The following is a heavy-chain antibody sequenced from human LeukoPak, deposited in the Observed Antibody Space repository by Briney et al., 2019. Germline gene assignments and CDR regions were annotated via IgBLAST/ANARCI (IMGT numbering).Heavy chain of an antibody. J-gene: IGHJ4*02. CDR3: ARGVTYYYDSSGYLY. V-gene: IGHV4-61*02. CDR2: IHTSGRT. CDR1: GDSLSSGSYH. D-gene: IGHD3-22*01. Sequence: PSETLSLTCTVSGDSLSSGSYHWSWIRQPAGKGLEWIGRIHTSGRTNYNPSLKSRVTISADTSKNQFSLKLSSVTAADTAVYYCARGVTYYYDSSGYLYWGQGTLVTVSS.